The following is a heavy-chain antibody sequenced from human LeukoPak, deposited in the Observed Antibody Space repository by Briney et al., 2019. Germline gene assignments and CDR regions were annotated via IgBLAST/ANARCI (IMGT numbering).Heavy chain of an antibody. CDR1: GYTFTDYY. CDR3: AREFRTTTWSFDAFDL. J-gene: IGHJ3*01. Sequence: GASVKVSCKASGYTFTDYYMHWVRQAPGQGLDWVGCINPTSGATNYAQKFQGRVTMTRDTSNNTSYMELSRLRSDDTAVYYCAREFRTTTWSFDAFDLWGQGTMVTVSS. V-gene: IGHV1-2*02. D-gene: IGHD1/OR15-1a*01. CDR2: INPTSGAT.